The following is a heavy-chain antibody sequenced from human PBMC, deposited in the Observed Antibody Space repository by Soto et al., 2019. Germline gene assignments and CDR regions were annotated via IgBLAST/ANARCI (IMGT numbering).Heavy chain of an antibody. CDR2: INHSGST. D-gene: IGHD5-12*01. CDR3: ARGRYSGYDFHYYYYMDV. Sequence: SETLSLTCAVYGGSFSGYYWSWIRQPPGKGLEWIGEINHSGSTNYNPSLKSRVTISVDTSKNQFSLKLSSVTAADTAVYYCARGRYSGYDFHYYYYMDVWGKGTTVTVSS. CDR1: GGSFSGYY. V-gene: IGHV4-34*01. J-gene: IGHJ6*03.